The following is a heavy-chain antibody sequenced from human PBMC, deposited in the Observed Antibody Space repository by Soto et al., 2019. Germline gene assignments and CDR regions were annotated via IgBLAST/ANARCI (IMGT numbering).Heavy chain of an antibody. J-gene: IGHJ6*02. D-gene: IGHD6-13*01. CDR1: GCSISSYY. CDR2: IYYSGST. V-gene: IGHV4-59*01. CDR3: ARTAAAGKYYYGMDV. Sequence: SETLSLACTVSGCSISSYYWSWIRQPPGKGLEWIGYIYYSGSTNYNPSLKSRVTISVDTSKNQFSLKLSSVTAADTAVYYCARTAAAGKYYYGMDVWGQGTTVT.